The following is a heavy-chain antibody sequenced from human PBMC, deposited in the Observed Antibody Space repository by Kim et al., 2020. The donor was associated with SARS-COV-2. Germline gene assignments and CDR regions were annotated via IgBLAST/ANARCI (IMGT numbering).Heavy chain of an antibody. CDR3: AGRYCSGGSCYPNADFDI. V-gene: IGHV4-34*01. CDR2: INHSGST. J-gene: IGHJ3*02. CDR1: GGSFSGYY. Sequence: SETLSLTCAVYGGSFSGYYWSWIRQPPGKGLEWIGEINHSGSTNYNPSLKSRVTISVDTSKNQFSLKLSSVTAADTAVYYCAGRYCSGGSCYPNADFDI. D-gene: IGHD2-15*01.